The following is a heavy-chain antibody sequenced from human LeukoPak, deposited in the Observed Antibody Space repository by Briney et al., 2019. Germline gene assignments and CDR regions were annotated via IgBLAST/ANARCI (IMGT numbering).Heavy chain of an antibody. J-gene: IGHJ6*02. CDR3: ARTAVVVVGATGMDV. CDR2: INPSGGST. Sequence: ASVKVSCKASGYTFTNYYIHWVRQAPGQGLEWMGMINPSGGSTTHAQKFQGRVTMTRDTSTSTVYMDLSSLRSEDMALYYCARTAVVVVGATGMDVWGQGTTVTVSS. CDR1: GYTFTNYY. D-gene: IGHD2-15*01. V-gene: IGHV1-46*01.